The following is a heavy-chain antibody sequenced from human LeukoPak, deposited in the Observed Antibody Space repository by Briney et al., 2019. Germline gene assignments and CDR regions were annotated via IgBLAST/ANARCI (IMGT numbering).Heavy chain of an antibody. D-gene: IGHD3-10*01. J-gene: IGHJ5*01. Sequence: GGSLRLSSAASGITFSSYAMSWVRQAPGKGLEWVSGISGSGASTYYSDSVKGRFTISRDNSKNTLYLQMNSLRAEDTAVYYCAKEAGSHYYNWFDSWGQGTLVTVSS. CDR2: ISGSGAST. CDR3: AKEAGSHYYNWFDS. V-gene: IGHV3-23*01. CDR1: GITFSSYA.